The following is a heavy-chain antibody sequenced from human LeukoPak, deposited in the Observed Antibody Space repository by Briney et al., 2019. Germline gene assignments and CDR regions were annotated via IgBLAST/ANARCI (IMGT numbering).Heavy chain of an antibody. J-gene: IGHJ6*03. Sequence: PGGSLRLSCAASGFTFSSYWMHWVRQAPGKGLVWVSRINSDGSSTSYADSVKGRFTISRDNAKNTLYLQMNSLRAEDTAVYYCARASHSSSWLGESYYYYMDVWGKGTTVTVSS. D-gene: IGHD6-13*01. V-gene: IGHV3-74*01. CDR2: INSDGSST. CDR3: ARASHSSSWLGESYYYYMDV. CDR1: GFTFSSYW.